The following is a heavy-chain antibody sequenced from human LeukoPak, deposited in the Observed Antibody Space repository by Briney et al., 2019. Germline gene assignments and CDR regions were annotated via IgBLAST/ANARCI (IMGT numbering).Heavy chain of an antibody. CDR2: INQDGSEK. J-gene: IGHJ4*02. CDR3: ARSHRSFASGSGDY. V-gene: IGHV3-7*05. Sequence: PGGSLRLSCAASKFTFSVYWMSWVRQAPGKGLEWVANINQDGSEKYYVDSVKGRFSISRDNAKNSLFLQMNSLRDEDTAVYFCARSHRSFASGSGDYWDQGTLVTVSS. CDR1: KFTFSVYW. D-gene: IGHD3-10*01.